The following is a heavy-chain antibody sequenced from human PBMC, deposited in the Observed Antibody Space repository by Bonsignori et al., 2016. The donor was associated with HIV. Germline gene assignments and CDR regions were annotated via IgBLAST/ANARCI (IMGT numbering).Heavy chain of an antibody. J-gene: IGHJ4*02. Sequence: VRQAPGKGLEWVSVIYSGGSTYYADSVKGRFTISRDNSKNTLYLQMNSLRAEDTAVYYCARGYCSSTSCRTFGFDYWGQGTLVTVSS. D-gene: IGHD2-2*01. CDR3: ARGYCSSTSCRTFGFDY. V-gene: IGHV3-53*01. CDR2: IYSGGST.